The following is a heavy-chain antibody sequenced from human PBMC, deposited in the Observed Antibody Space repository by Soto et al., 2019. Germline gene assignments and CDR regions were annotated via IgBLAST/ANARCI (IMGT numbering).Heavy chain of an antibody. CDR2: IIPIFGTA. D-gene: IGHD2-2*01. J-gene: IGHJ4*02. V-gene: IGHV1-69*01. CDR1: GGTFSSYA. Sequence: QVQLVQSGAEVKKPGSSVKVSCKASGGTFSSYAISWVRQAPGQGLEWMGGIIPIFGTANYAQKFQGRVTITADESTSTAYMELSSMRSEDTAVYYCARVAYCSSTSCYGSFDYWGQGTLVTVSS. CDR3: ARVAYCSSTSCYGSFDY.